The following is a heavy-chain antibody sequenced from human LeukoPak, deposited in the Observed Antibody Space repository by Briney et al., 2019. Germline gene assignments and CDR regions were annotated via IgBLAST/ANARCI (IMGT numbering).Heavy chain of an antibody. Sequence: PSETLSLTCTVSDDSITMYYWTWIRQPPGKGLEWIGYVDHTGSTKFNPSLKSRVTISVDTSKNQFSLKLSSVTAADTAVYYCARRARDYYDSSGYYGDAFDIWGQGTMVTVSS. V-gene: IGHV4-59*01. CDR1: DDSITMYY. CDR2: VDHTGST. D-gene: IGHD3-22*01. J-gene: IGHJ3*02. CDR3: ARRARDYYDSSGYYGDAFDI.